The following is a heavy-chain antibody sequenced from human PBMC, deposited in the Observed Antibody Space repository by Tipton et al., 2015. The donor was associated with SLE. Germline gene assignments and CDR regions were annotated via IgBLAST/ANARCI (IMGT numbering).Heavy chain of an antibody. CDR2: INHSGST. V-gene: IGHV4-34*01. J-gene: IGHJ4*02. D-gene: IGHD3-16*02. CDR1: GFTFSSCS. Sequence: LRLSCAASGFTFSSCSMNWVRQAPGKGLEWIGEINHSGSTNYNPSLKSRVTISVDTSKNQSSLKLSSVTAADTAVYYCARTQYTFGGVIAPFDYWGQGTLVTVSS. CDR3: ARTQYTFGGVIAPFDY.